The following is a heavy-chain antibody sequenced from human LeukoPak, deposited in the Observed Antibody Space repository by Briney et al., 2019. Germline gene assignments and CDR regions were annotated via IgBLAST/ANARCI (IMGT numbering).Heavy chain of an antibody. Sequence: SGGSLRLSCAASGFTFSSYAMSWVRQAPGKGLEWVSAISGSGGSTYYADSVKGRFTISRDNSKNTLYLQMNSLRAEDTAVYYCVCALGYDSSGYFYWGQGTLVTVSS. CDR2: ISGSGGST. CDR1: GFTFSSYA. J-gene: IGHJ4*02. CDR3: VCALGYDSSGYFY. V-gene: IGHV3-23*01. D-gene: IGHD3-22*01.